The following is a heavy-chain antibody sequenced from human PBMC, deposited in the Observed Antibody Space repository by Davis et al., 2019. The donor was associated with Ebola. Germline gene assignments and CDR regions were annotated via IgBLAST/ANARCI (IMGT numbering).Heavy chain of an antibody. J-gene: IGHJ6*02. CDR1: GGSISSSNW. CDR3: ARYPMYYYDSSGYYYDYYYYGMDV. CDR2: IYHSGST. D-gene: IGHD3-22*01. V-gene: IGHV4-4*02. Sequence: GSLRLSCTVSGGSISSSNWWSWVRQPPGKGLEWIGEIYHSGSTNYNPSLKSRVTISVDKSKNQFSLKLSSVTAADTAVYYCARYPMYYYDSSGYYYDYYYYGMDVWGQGTTVTVSS.